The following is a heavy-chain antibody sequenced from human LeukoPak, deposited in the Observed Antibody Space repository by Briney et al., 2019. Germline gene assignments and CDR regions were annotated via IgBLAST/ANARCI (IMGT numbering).Heavy chain of an antibody. CDR2: MFYSGNT. V-gene: IGHV4-4*07. J-gene: IGHJ2*01. Sequence: PSETLSLTCTVSGASITSYHWSWIRQPAGKGLEWIGRMFYSGNTDYNPSLKSRLTMSIDTSKNQFSLKLSSVTAADTAVYYCASQTRSYWYFDLWGRGTLVTVSS. CDR1: GASITSYH. CDR3: ASQTRSYWYFDL.